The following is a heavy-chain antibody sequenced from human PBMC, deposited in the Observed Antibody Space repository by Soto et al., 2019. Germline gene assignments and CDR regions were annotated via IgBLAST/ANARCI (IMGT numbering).Heavy chain of an antibody. D-gene: IGHD4-4*01. CDR3: ETATVTPHIAN. Sequence: PSETLSLTCTVSGGSISNSYYYWGWVRQPPGKGLEWIGSLYYSGSTYYNPSLKSRVTIFVDTSKNQFSLWLSSVTAADTAVYYCETATVTPHIANWGQGALVTVSS. J-gene: IGHJ4*02. V-gene: IGHV4-39*01. CDR1: GGSISNSYYY. CDR2: LYYSGST.